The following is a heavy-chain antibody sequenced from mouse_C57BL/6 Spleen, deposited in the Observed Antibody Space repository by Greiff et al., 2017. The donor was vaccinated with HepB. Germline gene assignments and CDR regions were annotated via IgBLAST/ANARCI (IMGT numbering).Heavy chain of an antibody. Sequence: QVQLQQPGAELVKPGASVKMSCKASGYTFTSYWITWVKQRPGQGLEWIGDIYPGSGSTNYNEKFKSKATLTVDTSSSTAYMQLSSLTSEDSAVYYDARAPYYYGSSYVDWYFDVWGTGTTVTVSS. J-gene: IGHJ1*03. D-gene: IGHD1-1*01. CDR2: IYPGSGST. V-gene: IGHV1-55*01. CDR3: ARAPYYYGSSYVDWYFDV. CDR1: GYTFTSYW.